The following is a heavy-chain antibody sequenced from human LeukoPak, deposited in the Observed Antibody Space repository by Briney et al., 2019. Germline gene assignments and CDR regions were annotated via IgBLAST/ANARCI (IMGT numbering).Heavy chain of an antibody. Sequence: SETLSLTCTVSGGSISSYYWSWIRQPAGKGLEWIGRIYTSGSTNYNPSLKSRVTMSVDTSKNQFSLKLSSVTAADTAVYYCVRVRYSNYHYYYMDVWGKGTTVTVSS. CDR3: VRVRYSNYHYYYMDV. V-gene: IGHV4-4*07. CDR1: GGSISSYY. CDR2: IYTSGST. D-gene: IGHD4-11*01. J-gene: IGHJ6*03.